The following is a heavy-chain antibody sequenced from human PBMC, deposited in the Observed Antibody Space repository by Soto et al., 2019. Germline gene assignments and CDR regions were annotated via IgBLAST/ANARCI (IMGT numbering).Heavy chain of an antibody. J-gene: IGHJ6*02. CDR3: AGWIQLQQYYYYGMDV. CDR2: SYHSGGT. D-gene: IGHD5-18*01. Sequence: QVQLQESGPGLVKPSGTLSLTCAVSGGSISSSNWWSWVRQPPGEGLEGIGESYHSGGTNYNPSLKSRVTISVDKSKNQFSLKLSSVTAADTAVYYCAGWIQLQQYYYYGMDVWGQGTTVTVSS. V-gene: IGHV4-4*02. CDR1: GGSISSSNW.